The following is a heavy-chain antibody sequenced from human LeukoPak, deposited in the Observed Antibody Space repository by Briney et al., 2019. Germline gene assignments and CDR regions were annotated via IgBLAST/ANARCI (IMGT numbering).Heavy chain of an antibody. Sequence: ASVKVSCKASGYTFTSYDINWVRQAPGQGLEWMGWINPNSGGTKYAQKFQGRVTMTGDTSISTVYMELSRLRSDDSAVYYCAREDYDILTGYRTKHWFHPWGQGTLVTVSS. CDR2: INPNSGGT. CDR3: AREDYDILTGYRTKHWFHP. D-gene: IGHD3-9*01. V-gene: IGHV1-2*02. CDR1: GYTFTSYD. J-gene: IGHJ5*02.